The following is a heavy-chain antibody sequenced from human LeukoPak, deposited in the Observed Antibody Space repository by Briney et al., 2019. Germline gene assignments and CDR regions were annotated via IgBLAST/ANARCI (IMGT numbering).Heavy chain of an antibody. V-gene: IGHV4-39*01. CDR2: NYYSGST. D-gene: IGHD3-10*02. Sequence: PSETLSLTCTVSGGSISSSSYYWGWIRQPPGKGLEWIGRNYYSGSTYYNPSLKSRVTISVDTSKNQSSLKLSTVTAADTAVYYCARQVFGELFGYHDYWGQGTLVTVSS. CDR1: GGSISSSSYY. CDR3: ARQVFGELFGYHDY. J-gene: IGHJ4*02.